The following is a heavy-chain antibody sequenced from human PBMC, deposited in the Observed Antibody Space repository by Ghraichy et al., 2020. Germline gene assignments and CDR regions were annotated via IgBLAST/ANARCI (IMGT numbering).Heavy chain of an antibody. D-gene: IGHD3-16*01. J-gene: IGHJ2*01. Sequence: GALRLSCAASGFTFSSYTMNWVRQAPGKGLEWVSSIGSSSRYIYYAESVKGRFTVSRDNAKNSLYLQMNSLRAEDTAVYYCAGVPGGFWYFDPWGRGTLVTVSS. CDR3: AGVPGGFWYFDP. CDR1: GFTFSSYT. CDR2: IGSSSRYI. V-gene: IGHV3-21*01.